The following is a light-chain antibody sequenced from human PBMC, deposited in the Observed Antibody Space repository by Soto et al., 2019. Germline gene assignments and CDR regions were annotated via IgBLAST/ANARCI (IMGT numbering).Light chain of an antibody. CDR2: RNN. V-gene: IGLV1-44*01. CDR1: SSNIGSNF. CDR3: ASWEDSLNGWV. J-gene: IGLJ3*02. Sequence: QSVLTQPPSASGTPGQRVTISCSGSSSNIGSNFVYWYQQFPGTAPKLLIYRNNQRPSGVPDRFSGSRSGSSASLAISGLQSGDEADYYCASWEDSLNGWVIGGGTKVTVL.